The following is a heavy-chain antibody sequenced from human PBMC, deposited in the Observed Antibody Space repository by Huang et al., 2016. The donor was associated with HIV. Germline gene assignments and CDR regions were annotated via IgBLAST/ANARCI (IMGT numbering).Heavy chain of an antibody. D-gene: IGHD2-15*01. Sequence: VQLVASGGGVVQPGRVLQFSSAASVFSFRCYVLPSCCQAWCNGVGGVADICYYGRNNYDADSVKGRFTVSRDNSKNTLDLQRKSLRVEDTAFYYCTTLPDDRGLDFWGQGTLVTVSS. CDR2: ICYYGRNN. CDR1: VFSFRCYV. CDR3: TTLPDDRGLDF. V-gene: IGHV3-30*17. J-gene: IGHJ4*02.